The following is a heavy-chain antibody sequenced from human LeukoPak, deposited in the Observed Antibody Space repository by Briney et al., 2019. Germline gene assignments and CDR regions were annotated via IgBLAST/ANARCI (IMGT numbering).Heavy chain of an antibody. D-gene: IGHD3-10*01. J-gene: IGHJ6*04. CDR3: ARTTPGSVDV. Sequence: KSGGSLRLSCAASGFTFSDYYMSWIRQAPGKGLEWLSYISSSGSGIFYADSVKGRFTMSRDNAKNSLYLQMNSLRAGDTAVYYCARTTPGSVDVWGKGTTVTVSS. CDR2: ISSSGSGI. V-gene: IGHV3-11*04. CDR1: GFTFSDYY.